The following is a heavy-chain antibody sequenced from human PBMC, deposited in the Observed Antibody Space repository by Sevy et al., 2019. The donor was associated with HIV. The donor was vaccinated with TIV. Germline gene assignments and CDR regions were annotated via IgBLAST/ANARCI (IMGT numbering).Heavy chain of an antibody. V-gene: IGHV3-23*01. CDR2: IPSTGINT. D-gene: IGHD3-10*01. CDR1: GFTFNTQA. CDR3: ARGWPITF. Sequence: GGSLRLSCTASGFTFNTQAMTWVRQAPGKGLEWVSTIPSTGINTFYANSVKGRFSISRDNAMSTVYLQVNSLRAEDTALYYCARGWPITFRGQGTLVTVSS. J-gene: IGHJ4*02.